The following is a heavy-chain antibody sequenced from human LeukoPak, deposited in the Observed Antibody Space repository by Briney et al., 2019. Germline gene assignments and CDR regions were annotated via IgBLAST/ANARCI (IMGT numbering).Heavy chain of an antibody. CDR3: ARGIGTINFDY. Sequence: PSETLSLTCTVSRGSISSYYWSWVRQPPGKGLEWIGYISDSGSTNYRPSLKSRVTISRDTSKNQFSLKLDSVTAADTAVYYCARGIGTINFDYWGQGVLVTVSS. CDR2: ISDSGST. J-gene: IGHJ4*02. V-gene: IGHV4-59*12. CDR1: RGSISSYY. D-gene: IGHD1-7*01.